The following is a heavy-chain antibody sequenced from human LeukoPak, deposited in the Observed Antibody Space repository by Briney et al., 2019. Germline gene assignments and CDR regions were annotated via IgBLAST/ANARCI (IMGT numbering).Heavy chain of an antibody. V-gene: IGHV4-34*01. Sequence: SETLSLTCTVSGGSISSYYWSWIRQPPGKGLEWIGEINHSGSTNYNPSLKSRVTISVDTSKNHFSLKLSSVTAADTAVYYCASNYYDSSGHFDYWGQGTLVTVSS. CDR2: INHSGST. J-gene: IGHJ4*02. CDR3: ASNYYDSSGHFDY. D-gene: IGHD3-22*01. CDR1: GGSISSYY.